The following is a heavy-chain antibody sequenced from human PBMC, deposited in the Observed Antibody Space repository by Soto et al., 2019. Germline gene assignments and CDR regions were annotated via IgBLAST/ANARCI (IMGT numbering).Heavy chain of an antibody. CDR3: ARINSGWFKYFDY. CDR1: GGSFSGYY. CDR2: INHSGNT. V-gene: IGHV4-34*01. Sequence: SETLSLTCAVYGGSFSGYYWSWIRQPPGKGLEWIGEINHSGNTNYNPSLKSRVTISVDTSKNQFSLKLSSVTAADTAVYYCARINSGWFKYFDYWGQGTLVTVSS. D-gene: IGHD6-19*01. J-gene: IGHJ4*02.